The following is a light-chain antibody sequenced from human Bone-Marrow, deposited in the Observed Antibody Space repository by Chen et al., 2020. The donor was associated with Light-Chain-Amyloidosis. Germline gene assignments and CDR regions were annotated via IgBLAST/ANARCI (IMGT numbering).Light chain of an antibody. V-gene: IGLV3-25*03. J-gene: IGLJ2*01. CDR1: DLPTKY. Sequence: SYELTQLPSVSLSPGQPARIPCSGDDLPTKYVYWYQQKPGQAPVLVIHRDTERPSGISERFSGSSSGTTATLTISGVQAEDEADYHCQSADSSGTYEVIFGGGTKLTVL. CDR2: RDT. CDR3: QSADSSGTYEVI.